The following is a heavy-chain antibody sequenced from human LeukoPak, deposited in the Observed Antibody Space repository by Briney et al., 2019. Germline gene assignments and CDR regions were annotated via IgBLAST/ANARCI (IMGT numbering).Heavy chain of an antibody. CDR1: GYTFTSYY. CDR2: INPSGGST. D-gene: IGHD6-19*01. J-gene: IGHJ4*02. CDR3: ARGNLTNTGWYHLDY. V-gene: IGHV1-46*01. Sequence: GASVKVSCKASGYTFTSYYMHWVRQAPGQGLEWMGIINPSGGSTSYAQKFQGRVTMTRDTSTSTVYMELSSLRSEDTAVYYCARGNLTNTGWYHLDYWGQGTPVTVSS.